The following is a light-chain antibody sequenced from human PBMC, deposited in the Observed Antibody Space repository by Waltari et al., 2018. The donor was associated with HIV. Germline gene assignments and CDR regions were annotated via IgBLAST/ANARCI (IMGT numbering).Light chain of an antibody. CDR2: WAS. Sequence: DIAMTQSPDSLAVSLGERATINCKSSQSLLYKSTNKHYLAWYQQTPGQPPKLLIYWASTREAGVPDRFSGSGAGTEFTLTISSLQAEDVAVYYCQQYYTTPYTCGQGTKLEIK. CDR1: QSLLYKSTNKHY. V-gene: IGKV4-1*01. J-gene: IGKJ2*01. CDR3: QQYYTTPYT.